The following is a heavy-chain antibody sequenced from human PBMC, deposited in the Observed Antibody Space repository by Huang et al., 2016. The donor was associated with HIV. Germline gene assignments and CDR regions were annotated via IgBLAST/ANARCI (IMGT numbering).Heavy chain of an antibody. J-gene: IGHJ3*02. CDR1: GFTFSSYS. CDR2: SSSSSSNI. V-gene: IGHV3-21*01. D-gene: IGHD6-19*01. CDR3: ARVGGVAAGTFGTFDI. Sequence: EVQLVESGGGLVKPGGSLRLSCAASGFTFSSYSMNWVRQGPGKGVEWVSSSSSSSSNIYDADSVKGRFTISRDNAKNSLYLQMNSLRAEDTAVYYCARVGGVAAGTFGTFDIWGQGTMVTVSS.